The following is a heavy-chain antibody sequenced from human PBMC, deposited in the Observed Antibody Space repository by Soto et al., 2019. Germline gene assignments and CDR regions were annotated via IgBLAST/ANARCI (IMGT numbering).Heavy chain of an antibody. V-gene: IGHV3-30*18. J-gene: IGHJ4*02. CDR3: AKDGGIVAAAPIRGGFDY. CDR2: ISYDGSNK. CDR1: GFTFSSYG. D-gene: IGHD1-26*01. Sequence: GGSLRLSCAASGFTFSSYGMHWVRQAPGKGLEWVAVISYDGSNKYYADSVKGRFTISRDNSKNTLYLQMNSLRAEDTAVYYCAKDGGIVAAAPIRGGFDYWGQGTLVTVSS.